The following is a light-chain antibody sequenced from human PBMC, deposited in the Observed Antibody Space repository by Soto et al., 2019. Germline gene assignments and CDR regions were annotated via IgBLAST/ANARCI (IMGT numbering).Light chain of an antibody. CDR2: DVS. J-gene: IGKJ4*01. CDR3: HQYVSIPLT. Sequence: EIVLTQSPGTLSLSPGDRATLSCRASQTLRSGYLAWYQHKPGQAPRLLIYDVSSRTTGIPDRFSGSGSGTDFTLTISRLEPEDFAVYYCHQYVSIPLTFGGGTKVDIK. CDR1: QTLRSGY. V-gene: IGKV3-20*01.